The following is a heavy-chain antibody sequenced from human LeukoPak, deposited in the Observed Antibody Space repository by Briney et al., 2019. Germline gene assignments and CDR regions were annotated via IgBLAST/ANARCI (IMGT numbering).Heavy chain of an antibody. J-gene: IGHJ5*02. D-gene: IGHD3-3*01. CDR1: GFTFSSYG. CDR2: ISYDGSNK. Sequence: GRSLRLSCAASGFTFSSYGMHWVRQAPGKGLEWVAVISYDGSNKYYADSVKGRFTISRDNSKNTLYLQMNSLRAEDTAVYYCAKDNRNDFEQNWFDPWGQGTLVTVSS. CDR3: AKDNRNDFEQNWFDP. V-gene: IGHV3-30*18.